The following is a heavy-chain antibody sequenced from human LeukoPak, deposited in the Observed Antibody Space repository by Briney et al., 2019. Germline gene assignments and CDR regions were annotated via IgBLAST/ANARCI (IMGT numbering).Heavy chain of an antibody. CDR2: IYYSGST. V-gene: IGHV4-59*01. D-gene: IGHD3-22*01. Sequence: KSSGTLSLTCTVSGGSISSYYWSWIRQPPGKGLEWIGYIYYSGSTNYNPSLKSRVTISIDTSKSQFSLKLSSVTAADTAVYYCAKSYDSSGYYNYWGQGTLVTVSS. CDR3: AKSYDSSGYYNY. CDR1: GGSISSYY. J-gene: IGHJ4*02.